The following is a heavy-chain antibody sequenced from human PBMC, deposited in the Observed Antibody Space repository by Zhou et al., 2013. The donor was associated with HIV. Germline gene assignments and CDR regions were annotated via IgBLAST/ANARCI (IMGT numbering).Heavy chain of an antibody. CDR1: GDTFSVYY. CDR2: INPDTGDT. CDR3: ARARGSGRSSPGY. V-gene: IGHV1-2*02. Sequence: QVQVVQSGAEVKKAGASVKVSCKASGDTFSVYYMHWVRQAPGQGLEWMGCINPDTGDTNYAQKFQGRITMTRDTSISTAYMELRRLRSDDTAMYYCARARGSGRSSPGYWGQGTLVTVSS. D-gene: IGHD6-19*01. J-gene: IGHJ4*02.